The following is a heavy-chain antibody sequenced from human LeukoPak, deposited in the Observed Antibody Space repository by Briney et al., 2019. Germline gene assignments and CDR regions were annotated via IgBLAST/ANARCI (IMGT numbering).Heavy chain of an antibody. Sequence: GGSLRLSCAASGFTFSDHYMDWVRQAPGEGVEWVGRNRNKANSYNTEYAASVKGRFTVSRDDSKNSLYLQMNSLKTEDTAVYYCARGRQGCSSTSCYWDFDYWGQGTLVTVSS. CDR2: NRNKANSYNT. J-gene: IGHJ4*02. D-gene: IGHD2-2*01. CDR3: ARGRQGCSSTSCYWDFDY. V-gene: IGHV3-72*01. CDR1: GFTFSDHY.